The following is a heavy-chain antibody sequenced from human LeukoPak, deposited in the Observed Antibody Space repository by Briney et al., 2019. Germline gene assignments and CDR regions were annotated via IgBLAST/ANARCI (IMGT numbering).Heavy chain of an antibody. J-gene: IGHJ4*02. CDR2: ISGSGGST. CDR1: GFTFSNHA. CDR3: AKDGEGY. V-gene: IGHV3-23*01. Sequence: GGSLRLSCVASGFTFSNHAMSWVRRAPGKGLDWVSAISGSGGSTYYADSVKGRFTISRDNSKNTLYLQMNSLRAEDTAVYYCAKDGEGYWGQGTLVTVSS.